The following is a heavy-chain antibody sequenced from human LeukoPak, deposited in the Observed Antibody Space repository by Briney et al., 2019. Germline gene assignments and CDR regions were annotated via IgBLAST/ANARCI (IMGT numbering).Heavy chain of an antibody. V-gene: IGHV3-23*01. J-gene: IGHJ4*02. CDR3: AKTYDTSTSPDD. D-gene: IGHD3-9*01. CDR1: GFTFSSYW. CDR2: ISHSDDST. Sequence: GGSLRLSCAASGFTFSSYWMHWVRQAPGKGLEWISTISHSDDSTYYADSVKGRFTISRDNSKNTVYLQMNSLRVDDTALYHCAKTYDTSTSPDDWGQGILVSVSS.